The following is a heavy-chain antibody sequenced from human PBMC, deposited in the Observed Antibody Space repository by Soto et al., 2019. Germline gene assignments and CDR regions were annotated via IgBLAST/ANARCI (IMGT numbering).Heavy chain of an antibody. J-gene: IGHJ6*04. CDR2: IIPIFGTA. CDR3: ASHALEGGPYYSYYCGMDV. CDR1: GGTFSSYA. Sequence: ASVKVSCKASGGTFSSYAISWVRQAPGQGLEWMGGIIPIFGTANYAQKFQGRVTITADESTSTAYMELSSLRSEDTAVYYCASHALEGGPYYSYYCGMDVCRKRTTVTVCS. D-gene: IGHD1-1*01. V-gene: IGHV1-69*13.